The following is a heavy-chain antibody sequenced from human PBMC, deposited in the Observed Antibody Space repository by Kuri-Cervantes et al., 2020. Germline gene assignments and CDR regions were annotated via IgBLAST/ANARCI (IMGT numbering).Heavy chain of an antibody. CDR3: ARGGYGDYGDYYYYMDV. CDR2: IYYSGST. V-gene: IGHV4-4*02. Sequence: GSLRLSCAVSGGSISSSNWWNWVRQPPGKGLEWIGYIYYSGSTNYNPSLKSRVTISVDTSKNQFSLNLSSVTAADTAVYYCARGGYGDYGDYYYYMDVWGKGTTVTVSS. D-gene: IGHD4-17*01. J-gene: IGHJ6*03. CDR1: GGSISSSNW.